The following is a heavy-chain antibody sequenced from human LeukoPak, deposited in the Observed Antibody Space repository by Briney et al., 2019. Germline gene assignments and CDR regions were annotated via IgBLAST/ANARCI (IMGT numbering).Heavy chain of an antibody. CDR3: AKVGPPYSSGWSIEFDY. J-gene: IGHJ4*02. D-gene: IGHD6-19*01. CDR2: VSGSGGST. Sequence: GGSLRLSCAAPAFTFRSYAMIWVRQAPGKGLEWVSTVSGSGGSTYYADSVKGRFTISRDNSKYTLYLQMNSLRAEDTAVYYCAKVGPPYSSGWSIEFDYWGRGTLVTVSS. V-gene: IGHV3-23*01. CDR1: AFTFRSYA.